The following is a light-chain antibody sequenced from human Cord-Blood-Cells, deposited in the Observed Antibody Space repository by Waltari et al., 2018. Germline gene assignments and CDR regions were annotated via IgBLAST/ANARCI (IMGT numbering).Light chain of an antibody. V-gene: IGLV2-14*01. CDR1: SSHVGGYDY. Sequence: QSALTQPASVSGSPVQSIPISCTGTSSHVGGYDYVSWYQQHPGKAPKLMIYDVIKRPSGVSNRFSGSKSGNTASLTISGLQAEDEADYYCSSYTSSSTLVFGGGTKLTVL. CDR3: SSYTSSSTLV. J-gene: IGLJ2*01. CDR2: DVI.